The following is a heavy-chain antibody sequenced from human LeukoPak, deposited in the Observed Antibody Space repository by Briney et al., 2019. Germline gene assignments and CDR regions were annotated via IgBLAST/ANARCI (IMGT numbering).Heavy chain of an antibody. CDR1: GGSFSNYY. D-gene: IGHD1-7*01. CDR3: ARRWNYGKNYYIDV. J-gene: IGHJ6*03. V-gene: IGHV4-34*01. CDR2: INDSGRT. Sequence: SETLSLTCAVYGGSFSNYYWSWIRQPPGKGLEWIGEINDSGRTNYNPSLMSRVTVSVDTSKNQFSLRLTSVTATDTAVYYCARRWNYGKNYYIDVWRNGATVSVSS.